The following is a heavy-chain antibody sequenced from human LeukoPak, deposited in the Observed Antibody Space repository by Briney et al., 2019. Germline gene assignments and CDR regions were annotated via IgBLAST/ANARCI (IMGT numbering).Heavy chain of an antibody. CDR3: AKGATMVRGAYMDV. Sequence: GGSLRLSCAASGFTFSSYAMSWVRRAPGKGLEWVSAISGSGGSTYYADPVKGRFTISRDNSKNTLYLQMNSLRAEDTAVYYCAKGATMVRGAYMDVWGKGTTVTVSS. CDR1: GFTFSSYA. V-gene: IGHV3-23*01. D-gene: IGHD3-10*01. CDR2: ISGSGGST. J-gene: IGHJ6*03.